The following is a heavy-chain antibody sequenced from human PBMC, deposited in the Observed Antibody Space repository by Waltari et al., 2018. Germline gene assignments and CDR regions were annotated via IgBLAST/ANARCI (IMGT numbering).Heavy chain of an antibody. D-gene: IGHD3-16*01. CDR1: GDSVSSNSAA. Sequence: QVQLQQSGPGLVKPSQTLSLTCAISGDSVSSNSAAWNWIRHSPSRGLEWLGRTYYRSKWYNDYAVSVKSRITINPDTSKNHVSLQLNAVTPEDTAGDDGARGGEGRRTSGQRDDDDGRDGGGQGTTGT. V-gene: IGHV6-1*01. J-gene: IGHJ6*02. CDR2: TYYRSKWYN. CDR3: ARGGEGRRTSGQRDDDDGRDG.